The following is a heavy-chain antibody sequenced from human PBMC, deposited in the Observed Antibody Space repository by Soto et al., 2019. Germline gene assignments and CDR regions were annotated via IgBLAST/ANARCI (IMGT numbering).Heavy chain of an antibody. D-gene: IGHD2-2*02. J-gene: IGHJ4*02. CDR3: AKGRDIAVVPTVIFY. CDR1: GYTFTSYG. CDR2: ISAYNGNT. Sequence: GASVKVSCKASGYTFTSYGISWVRQAPGQGLEWMGWISAYNGNTNYAQKLQGRVTMTTDTSTSTAYMELRSLRSDDTAVYYCAKGRDIAVVPTVIFYWAQGTPVTVCS. V-gene: IGHV1-18*01.